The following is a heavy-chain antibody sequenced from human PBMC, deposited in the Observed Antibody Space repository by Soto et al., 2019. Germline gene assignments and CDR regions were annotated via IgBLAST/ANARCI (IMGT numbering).Heavy chain of an antibody. CDR3: ERAKRGSWLVWDAFDI. Sequence: EVQLVESGGGLVQPGGSLRLSCAASGFTFSSYWMHWVRQAPGKGLVWVSRINSDGSSTSYADSVKGRFTISRDNAKNTLYLQMTSRGAEETAVYYGERAKRGSWLVWDAFDIWGQGTMVTVSS. J-gene: IGHJ3*02. CDR2: INSDGSST. D-gene: IGHD2-15*01. CDR1: GFTFSSYW. V-gene: IGHV3-74*01.